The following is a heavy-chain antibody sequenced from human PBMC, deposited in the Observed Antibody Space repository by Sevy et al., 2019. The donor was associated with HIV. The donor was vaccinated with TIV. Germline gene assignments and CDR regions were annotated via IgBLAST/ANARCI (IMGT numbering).Heavy chain of an antibody. Sequence: GGSLRLSCVASGFTFDNYWMQWVRQAPGKGLEWVANIRQVGNEIYYADSVKGRFTISRDNAKESLYLQMSNLRVEDTAIYYCARRYFDLWGQGILVTVSS. CDR1: GFTFDNYW. V-gene: IGHV3-7*01. CDR3: ARRYFDL. J-gene: IGHJ4*02. CDR2: IRQVGNEI.